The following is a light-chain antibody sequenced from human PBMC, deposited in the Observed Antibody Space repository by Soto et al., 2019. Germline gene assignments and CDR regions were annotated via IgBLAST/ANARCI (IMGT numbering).Light chain of an antibody. CDR3: QQYGSSGT. Sequence: VLTQSPGTLSLSPGETATLSCRASQSVSNNYLAWYQQKPGQAPRLLIYGASNRATGIPDRFSGSGSGTDFTLTISRLEPEDFAVYYCQQYGSSGTFGQGTKVDI. CDR1: QSVSNNY. V-gene: IGKV3-20*01. J-gene: IGKJ1*01. CDR2: GAS.